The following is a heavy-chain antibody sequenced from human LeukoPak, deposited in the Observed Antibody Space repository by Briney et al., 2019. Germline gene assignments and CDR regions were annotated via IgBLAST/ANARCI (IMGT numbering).Heavy chain of an antibody. D-gene: IGHD5-24*01. CDR1: GGSISSGGYY. CDR3: ARGGGDVYNVFDY. J-gene: IGHJ4*02. Sequence: PSETLSLTCTVSGGSISSGGYYWSWIRQHPGKGLEWIGYIYYSGSTYYNPSLKSRVTISVDTSKNQFSLKLSSVSAADTAVYYCARGGGDVYNVFDYWGQGTLVTVSS. V-gene: IGHV4-31*03. CDR2: IYYSGST.